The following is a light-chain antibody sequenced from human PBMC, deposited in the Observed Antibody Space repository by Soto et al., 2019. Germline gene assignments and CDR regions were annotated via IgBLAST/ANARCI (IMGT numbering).Light chain of an antibody. CDR2: GAS. V-gene: IGKV3-20*01. J-gene: IGKJ1*01. CDR1: QSFSSNY. CDR3: HQYASSSRT. Sequence: EIVLTQSPGTLSLSPGERATLSCRASQSFSSNYLAWYQQKPGQAPRLLIYGASSRATGIPDRFSGSGSGTDFTLTISRLEPEDSAVYYCHQYASSSRTFGQGTKVEIK.